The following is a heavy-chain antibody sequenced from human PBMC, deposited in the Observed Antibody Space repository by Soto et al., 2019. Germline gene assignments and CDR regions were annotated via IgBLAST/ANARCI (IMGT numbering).Heavy chain of an antibody. D-gene: IGHD4-17*01. Sequence: SETLSLTCAVSGGSFSSSYYWGWLRQPPGKGLEWLGNIYYSGHTYYNPSLKSRFAMSVDTSKNQFSLTLTSVTAADTAMYYCARDVLDTTVDYYFDYWGQGSMVTVSS. CDR3: ARDVLDTTVDYYFDY. J-gene: IGHJ4*02. CDR1: GGSFSSSYY. V-gene: IGHV4-39*02. CDR2: IYYSGHT.